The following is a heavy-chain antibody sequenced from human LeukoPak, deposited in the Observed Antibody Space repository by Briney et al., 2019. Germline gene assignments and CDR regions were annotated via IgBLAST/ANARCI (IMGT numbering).Heavy chain of an antibody. V-gene: IGHV3-74*01. CDR3: GTVFDH. Sequence: GGSLRLSCAASGFTFTNYWMHWVRQAPGKGLVWVSRIDIDGTGTSYADSVKGRFTISRDNAKNTVSLQMNSLKAEDTAVYYCGTVFDHWGPGILVTVSS. CDR1: GFTFTNYW. J-gene: IGHJ4*02. CDR2: IDIDGTGT.